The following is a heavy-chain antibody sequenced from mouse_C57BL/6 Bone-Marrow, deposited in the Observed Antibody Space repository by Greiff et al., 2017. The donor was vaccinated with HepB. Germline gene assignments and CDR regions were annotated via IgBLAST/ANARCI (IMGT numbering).Heavy chain of an antibody. V-gene: IGHV1-54*01. Sequence: VKLMESGAELVRPGTSVKVSCKASGYAFTNYLIEWVKQRPGQGLEWIGVINPGSGGTNYNEKFKGKATLTADKSSSTAYMQLSSLTSEDSAVYFCARGGIHFDYWGQGTTLTVSS. CDR2: INPGSGGT. CDR1: GYAFTNYL. J-gene: IGHJ2*01. CDR3: ARGGIHFDY.